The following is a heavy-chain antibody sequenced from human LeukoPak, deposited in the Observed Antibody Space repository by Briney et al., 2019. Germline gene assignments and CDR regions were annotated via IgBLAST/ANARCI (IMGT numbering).Heavy chain of an antibody. J-gene: IGHJ4*02. CDR2: IYTSGST. Sequence: SETLSLTCTVSGGSISSSSYYWSWIRQPAGKGLEWIGRIYTSGSTNYNPSLKSRVTMSVDTSKNQFSLKLSSVTAADTAVYYCARTYYYGSGYFDYWGQGTLVTVSS. CDR1: GGSISSSSYY. D-gene: IGHD3-10*01. V-gene: IGHV4-61*02. CDR3: ARTYYYGSGYFDY.